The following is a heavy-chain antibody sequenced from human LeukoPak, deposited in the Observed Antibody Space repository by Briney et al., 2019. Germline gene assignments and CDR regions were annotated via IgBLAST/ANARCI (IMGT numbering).Heavy chain of an antibody. CDR1: GFTFSSYA. CDR3: ARDLGQYYDTSDNWFDP. V-gene: IGHV3-30*04. CDR2: ISYDGSNK. J-gene: IGHJ5*02. Sequence: GRSLRLSCAASGFTFSSYAMHWVRQAPGKGLEWVAVISYDGSNKYYADSVKGRFTISRDNSKNTLYLQMNSLRAEDTAVYYCARDLGQYYDTSDNWFDPWGQGTLVTVSS. D-gene: IGHD3-22*01.